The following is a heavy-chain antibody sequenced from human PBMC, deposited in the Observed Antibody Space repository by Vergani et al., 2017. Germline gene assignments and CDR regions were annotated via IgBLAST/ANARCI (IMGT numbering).Heavy chain of an antibody. CDR2: IIPYNGHT. J-gene: IGHJ4*02. Sequence: QVQLVQSGAEVKKPGSSVKVSCKASGGTFSSYAISWVRQAPGQGLEWMGGIIPYNGHTEYAQRLQGRVTMTTDTSTSTAYMELRSLRSDDTAVYSCAREKGTGDLDYWGQGTLVTVSS. CDR1: GGTFSSYA. CDR3: AREKGTGDLDY. V-gene: IGHV1-18*01. D-gene: IGHD7-27*01.